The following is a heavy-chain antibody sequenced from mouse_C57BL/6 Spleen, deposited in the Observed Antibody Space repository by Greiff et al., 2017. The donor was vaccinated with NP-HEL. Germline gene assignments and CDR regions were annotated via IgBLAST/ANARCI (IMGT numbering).Heavy chain of an antibody. CDR3: ARDRDYGSSYAMDY. CDR2: INYDGSST. V-gene: IGHV5-16*01. D-gene: IGHD1-1*01. J-gene: IGHJ4*01. CDR1: GFTFSDYY. Sequence: EVHLVESEGGLVQPGRSMKLSCTASGFTFSDYYMAWVRQVPEKGLEWVANINYDGSSTYYLDSLKSRFIISRDNAKNILYLQMSSLKSEDTATYYCARDRDYGSSYAMDYWGQGTSVTVSS.